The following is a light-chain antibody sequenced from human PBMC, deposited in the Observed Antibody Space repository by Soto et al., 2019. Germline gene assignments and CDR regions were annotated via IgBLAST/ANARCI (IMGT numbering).Light chain of an antibody. J-gene: IGLJ1*01. CDR3: SSFTSSNTGV. CDR2: EVI. Sequence: SVLTQPASVSGSPGQSITISFTGTSSDFGAYSYVSWYHQQPGKAPKLMIYEVINRPSGVSNRFSGSKSGNTASLTISGLRAEDEAYYYCSSFTSSNTGVFGTATKLTV. CDR1: SSDFGAYSY. V-gene: IGLV2-14*01.